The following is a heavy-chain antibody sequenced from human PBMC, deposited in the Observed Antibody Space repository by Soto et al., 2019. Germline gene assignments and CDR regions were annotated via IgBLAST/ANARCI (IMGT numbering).Heavy chain of an antibody. Sequence: SETLSLTCSVSGDSISGGAYHWSWIRQHPGMGREWIGYIYYTGSPYYNPSPKTRLTMSVATSKHQFSLKLSSVTAAATAVYYCATGSQSSCYFPQFDFWGRGSLVTVSS. J-gene: IGHJ4*01. V-gene: IGHV4-31*03. CDR3: ATGSQSSCYFPQFDF. CDR2: IYYTGSP. CDR1: GDSISGGAYH. D-gene: IGHD3-3*01.